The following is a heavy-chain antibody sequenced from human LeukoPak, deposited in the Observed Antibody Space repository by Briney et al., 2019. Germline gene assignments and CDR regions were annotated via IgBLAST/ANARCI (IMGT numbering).Heavy chain of an antibody. CDR2: IYYSGST. D-gene: IGHD1-20*01. J-gene: IGHJ4*02. CDR3: AREDNYYFDY. CDR1: GGSISSYT. Sequence: SETLSLTRTVSGGSISSYTWTWIRQPPGKGLDWIGYIYYSGSTNYNPSLKSRVTISVDTSKNQFSLKLTSVTAADTAVYYCAREDNYYFDYWGQGTLVTVSS. V-gene: IGHV4-59*01.